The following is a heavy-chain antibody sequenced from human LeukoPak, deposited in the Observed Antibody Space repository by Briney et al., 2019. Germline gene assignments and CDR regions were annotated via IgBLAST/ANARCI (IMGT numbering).Heavy chain of an antibody. J-gene: IGHJ5*02. V-gene: IGHV3-9*01. CDR1: GFTFDDYN. CDR2: ISFNSGNI. Sequence: GRSLRLSCAASGFTFDDYNMHWVRQAPGKGLDWVSGISFNSGNIGYADSVKGRFTIPRDNAKNFLYLQMNSLRAEDTALYYCVTQGPARSCGHDCYRASSWGQGAMVTVAS. CDR3: VTQGPARSCGHDCYRASS. D-gene: IGHD2-21*02.